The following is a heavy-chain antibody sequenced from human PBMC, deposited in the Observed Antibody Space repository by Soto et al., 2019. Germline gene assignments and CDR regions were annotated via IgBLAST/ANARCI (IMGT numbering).Heavy chain of an antibody. CDR3: ARASTIDSPYYYYYMDV. CDR2: MNPNSGNT. J-gene: IGHJ6*03. D-gene: IGHD3-9*01. CDR1: GDTFTSYD. V-gene: IGHV1-8*01. Sequence: ASVKASCKSSGDTFTSYDINWVRQATGQGLEWMGWMNPNSGNTGYAQKFQGRVTMTRNTSISTAYMELSSLRSEDTAVYYCARASTIDSPYYYYYMDVWGKGTTVTVSS.